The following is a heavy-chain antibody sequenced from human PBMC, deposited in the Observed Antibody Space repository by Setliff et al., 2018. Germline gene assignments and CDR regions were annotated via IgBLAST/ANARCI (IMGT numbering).Heavy chain of an antibody. Sequence: ASVKVSCKASGYTFTDYYMHWVQQAPGKGLEWMGRVDPEDGHTKYAEKFQGRITISADMSLDIAHMELGSLTSEDTAVYYCTTGIRHGVPYFDLWGQGTLVTVSS. CDR2: VDPEDGHT. D-gene: IGHD3-10*01. J-gene: IGHJ4*02. V-gene: IGHV1-69-2*01. CDR1: GYTFTDYY. CDR3: TTGIRHGVPYFDL.